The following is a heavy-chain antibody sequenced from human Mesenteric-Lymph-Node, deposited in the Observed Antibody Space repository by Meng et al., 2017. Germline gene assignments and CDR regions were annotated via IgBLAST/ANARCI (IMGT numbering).Heavy chain of an antibody. Sequence: GESLKISCAASGFTLSTYWMLWVRQAPGKGLEWVANIKQDGSEKYYVDSVKGRFTISRDNAKNSLYLQMNSLRAEDTALYYCTNDRLNHWGQGALVTVSS. CDR1: GFTLSTYW. J-gene: IGHJ1*01. CDR2: IKQDGSEK. V-gene: IGHV3-7*01. D-gene: IGHD1-1*01. CDR3: TNDRLNH.